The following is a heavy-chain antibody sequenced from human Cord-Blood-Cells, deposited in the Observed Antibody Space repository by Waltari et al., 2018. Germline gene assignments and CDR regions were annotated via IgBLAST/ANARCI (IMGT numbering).Heavy chain of an antibody. CDR1: GFTFSSYG. Sequence: QVQLVESGGGVVQPGRSLRLSCAASGFTFSSYGIHWVHQAPGKGLEWVAVIWYDGSNKYYADSVKGRFTSSRDNSKNTLYLQMNSLRAEDTAVYYCARDEGSSVGDFDYWGQGTLVTVSS. V-gene: IGHV3-33*01. CDR2: IWYDGSNK. J-gene: IGHJ4*02. D-gene: IGHD6-6*01. CDR3: ARDEGSSVGDFDY.